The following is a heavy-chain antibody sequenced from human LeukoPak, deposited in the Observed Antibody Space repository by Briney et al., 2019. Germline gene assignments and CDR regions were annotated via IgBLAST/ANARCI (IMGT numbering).Heavy chain of an antibody. D-gene: IGHD1-26*01. CDR1: GFTFSSYS. CDR3: ARAGGSYSGSGNLDAFDI. Sequence: GGSLRLSCAASGFTFSSYSMNWVRQAPGKGLEWVSYISSSSSTIYYADSVKGRFTISRDNAKHSLYLQMNSLRDEDTAVYYCARAGGSYSGSGNLDAFDIWGQGTMVTVSS. J-gene: IGHJ3*02. V-gene: IGHV3-48*02. CDR2: ISSSSSTI.